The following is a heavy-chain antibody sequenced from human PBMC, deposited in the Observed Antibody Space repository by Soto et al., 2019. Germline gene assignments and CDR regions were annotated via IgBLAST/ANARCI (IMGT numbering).Heavy chain of an antibody. Sequence: SVKVSCKASGYTFTSYYMDWVRQAPGQGLEWMGWINTDNGNTNYAQNLQGRVTLTRDTSTSTAYMELSSLRSNDTAVYYCARDVGASGDWGQGTLVTVSS. CDR3: ARDVGASGD. CDR1: GYTFTSYY. D-gene: IGHD1-26*01. CDR2: INTDNGNT. J-gene: IGHJ4*02. V-gene: IGHV1-18*04.